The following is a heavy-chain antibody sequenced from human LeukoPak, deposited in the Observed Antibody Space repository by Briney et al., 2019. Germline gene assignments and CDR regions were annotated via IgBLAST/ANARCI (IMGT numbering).Heavy chain of an antibody. V-gene: IGHV1-69*05. CDR2: IIPIFGTA. J-gene: IGHJ5*02. D-gene: IGHD3-22*01. CDR3: ARYYDHEDWFDP. CDR1: GGTFSSYA. Sequence: SVKVSCKASGGTFSSYAISWVRQAPGQGLEWMGGIIPIFGTANYAQKFQGRVTITTDESTSTAYMELSSLRSEDTAVYYCARYYDHEDWFDPWGQGTLVTVSS.